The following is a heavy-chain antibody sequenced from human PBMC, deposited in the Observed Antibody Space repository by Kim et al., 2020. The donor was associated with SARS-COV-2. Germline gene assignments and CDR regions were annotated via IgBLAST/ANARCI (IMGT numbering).Heavy chain of an antibody. CDR3: ARGDSGFDP. V-gene: IGHV3-11*04. J-gene: IGHJ5*02. D-gene: IGHD3-22*01. CDR2: STI. Sequence: STIYYADSVKGRFTISRDNAKNSLYLQMNSLRAEDTAVYYCARGDSGFDPWGQGTLVTVSS.